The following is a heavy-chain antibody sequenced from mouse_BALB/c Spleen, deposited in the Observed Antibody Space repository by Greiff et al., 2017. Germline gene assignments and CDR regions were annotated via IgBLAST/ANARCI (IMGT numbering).Heavy chain of an antibody. CDR3: ARGGSSGWFAY. CDR1: GYTFTSYW. Sequence: QVQLQQSGAELAKPGASVKMSCKASGYTFTSYWMHWVKQRPGQGLEWIGYINPSTGYTEYNQKFKDKATLTADKSSSTAYMQLSSLTSEDSAVYYCARGGSSGWFAYWGQGTLVTVSA. D-gene: IGHD3-1*01. V-gene: IGHV1-7*01. CDR2: INPSTGYT. J-gene: IGHJ3*01.